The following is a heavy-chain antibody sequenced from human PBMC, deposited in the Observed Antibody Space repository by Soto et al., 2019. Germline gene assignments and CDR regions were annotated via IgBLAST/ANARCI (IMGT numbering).Heavy chain of an antibody. J-gene: IGHJ3*02. CDR1: GGSISSYY. CDR3: ARVNHQAEYSSSAGDDAFDI. CDR2: IYYSGST. Sequence: SETLSLTCTVSGGSISSYYWSWIRQPPGKGLEWIGYIYYSGSTNYNPSLKSRVTISVDTSKNQFSLKLSSVTAADTAVYYCARVNHQAEYSSSAGDDAFDIWGQGTMVTVSS. D-gene: IGHD6-6*01. V-gene: IGHV4-59*01.